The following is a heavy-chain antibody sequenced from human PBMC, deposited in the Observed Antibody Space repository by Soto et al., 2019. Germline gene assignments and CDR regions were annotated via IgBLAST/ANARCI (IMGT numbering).Heavy chain of an antibody. D-gene: IGHD2-15*01. CDR3: AKSGEPGVVAATSFDY. J-gene: IGHJ4*02. Sequence: EVQLVESGGRSVQPGKSLRLSCAASGFTFDDYAMHWVRQVPGKDLEWVSGISANGGSIRYGDSVKGRFTISRDNAKNSLFLQMNSLSAEDTALYYCAKSGEPGVVAATSFDYWGQGTLVTVSS. V-gene: IGHV3-9*01. CDR2: ISANGGSI. CDR1: GFTFDDYA.